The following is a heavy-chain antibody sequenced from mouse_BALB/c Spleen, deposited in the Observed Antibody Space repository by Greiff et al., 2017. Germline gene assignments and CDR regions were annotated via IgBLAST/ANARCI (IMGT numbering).Heavy chain of an antibody. D-gene: IGHD1-1*01. Sequence: EVMLVESGGGLVKPGGSLKLSCAASGFTFSDYYMYWVRQTPEKRLEWVATISDGGSYTYYPDSVKGRFTISRDNAKNNLYLQMSSLKSEDTAMYYCARDYYYGSSSAMDYWGQGTSVTVSS. CDR3: ARDYYYGSSSAMDY. J-gene: IGHJ4*01. CDR1: GFTFSDYY. V-gene: IGHV5-4*02. CDR2: ISDGGSYT.